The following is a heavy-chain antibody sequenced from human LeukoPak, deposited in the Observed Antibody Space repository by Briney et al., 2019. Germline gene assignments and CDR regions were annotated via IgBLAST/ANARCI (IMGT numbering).Heavy chain of an antibody. J-gene: IGHJ4*02. V-gene: IGHV3-30*18. Sequence: GGSLRLSCAASGFTFSSYSMHWVRQAPGKGLEWVAVISYDGSNKYYADSVKGRFTISRDNSKNTLYLQMNSLRAEDTAVYYCAKDPYGSGSYPSYWGQGTLVTVSS. D-gene: IGHD3-10*01. CDR2: ISYDGSNK. CDR1: GFTFSSYS. CDR3: AKDPYGSGSYPSY.